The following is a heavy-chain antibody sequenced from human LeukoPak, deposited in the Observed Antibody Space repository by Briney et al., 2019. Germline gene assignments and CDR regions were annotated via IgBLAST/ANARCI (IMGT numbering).Heavy chain of an antibody. V-gene: IGHV1-2*02. CDR2: INPDNGGT. CDR1: GYTFTGYY. J-gene: IGHJ4*02. CDR3: ARDPSNSGYDYLYYFDY. D-gene: IGHD5-12*01. Sequence: GASVRLSCKASGYTFTGYYMHWVRQAPGQGLEWMGWINPDNGGTNYAQKFQGRVTMTRDMSISTAYMELSRLRSDDTAVYYCARDPSNSGYDYLYYFDYWGQGALVTVSS.